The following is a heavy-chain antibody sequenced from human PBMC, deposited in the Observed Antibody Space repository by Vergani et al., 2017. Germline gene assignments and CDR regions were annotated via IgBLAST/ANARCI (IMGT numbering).Heavy chain of an antibody. Sequence: QVQLVESGGGLVKPGGSLRLSCAASGFTFSDYYMSWIRQAPGKGLEWVSYISSSGSTIYYADSVKGRFTISRDNAKNSLYLQMNSLRAEDTAVYYFAKVSRIYCSGVRCYDYYYYMDVWGKXT. CDR3: AKVSRIYCSGVRCYDYYYYMDV. D-gene: IGHD2-15*01. CDR1: GFTFSDYY. V-gene: IGHV3-11*01. J-gene: IGHJ6*03. CDR2: ISSSGSTI.